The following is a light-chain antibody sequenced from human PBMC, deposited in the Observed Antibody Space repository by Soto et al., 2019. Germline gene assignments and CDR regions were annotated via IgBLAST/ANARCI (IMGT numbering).Light chain of an antibody. J-gene: IGKJ4*01. CDR3: QQYEALVLS. Sequence: DIQMTQSPSSLSASVGDRVTITCQASQDITDYLNWYQQKPGKAPRLLIYDVSNLETGVPPRFSGSGSGTDFTFTISSLQPEDIATYYCQQYEALVLSFGGGTKVEIK. CDR2: DVS. CDR1: QDITDY. V-gene: IGKV1-33*01.